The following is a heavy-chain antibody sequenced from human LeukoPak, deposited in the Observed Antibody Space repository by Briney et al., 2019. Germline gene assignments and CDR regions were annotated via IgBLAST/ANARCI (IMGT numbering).Heavy chain of an antibody. V-gene: IGHV3-74*01. Sequence: GGSLRLSCAASGFTFSTYWMHWVRQTPGKGLVWVSRISRDGTTTTYADSVKGRFTISRDNAKNTLYLEMNSLKAEDTAVYFCARDGVGASHDYWGQGTLVTVSS. J-gene: IGHJ4*02. D-gene: IGHD1-26*01. CDR2: ISRDGTTT. CDR3: ARDGVGASHDY. CDR1: GFTFSTYW.